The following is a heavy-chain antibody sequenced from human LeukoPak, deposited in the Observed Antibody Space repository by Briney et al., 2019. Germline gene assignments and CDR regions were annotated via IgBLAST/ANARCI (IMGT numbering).Heavy chain of an antibody. V-gene: IGHV3-7*01. CDR2: IKQDGSEK. J-gene: IGHJ5*02. CDR1: GFTFISYW. Sequence: GGSLRLSCAASGFTFISYWMTWVRQAPGKGLEWVANIKQDGSEKYYVDSVKGRFTISRDNAKNSLYLQMNSLRAEDTAVYYCARVLISGSNVFDPWGQGTLVTVSS. CDR3: ARVLISGSNVFDP. D-gene: IGHD3/OR15-3a*01.